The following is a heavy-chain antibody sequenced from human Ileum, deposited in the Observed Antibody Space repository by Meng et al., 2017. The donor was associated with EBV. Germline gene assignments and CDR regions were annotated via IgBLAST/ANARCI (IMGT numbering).Heavy chain of an antibody. CDR3: ALRPRQLLRGWFDS. Sequence: IPWKESVPTGVKPTQTLTLHCTFSGFSLSTSGGGVGWMRPPPGKALEWLAMIYGQGDKHYSPSLTSRLTITKDTSKNQVVLTMTNMDSVDTATYYCALRPRQLLRGWFDSWGQGALVTSPQ. CDR1: GFSLSTSGGG. CDR2: IYGQGDK. D-gene: IGHD6-13*01. V-gene: IGHV2-5*01. J-gene: IGHJ5*01.